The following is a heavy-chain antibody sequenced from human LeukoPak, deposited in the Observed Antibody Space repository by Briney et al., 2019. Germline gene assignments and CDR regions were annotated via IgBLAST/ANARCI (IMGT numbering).Heavy chain of an antibody. CDR3: ATGRTKWDLLNY. CDR1: GGTFSSYA. J-gene: IGHJ4*02. D-gene: IGHD1-26*01. V-gene: IGHV1-24*01. CDR2: LDPEDGEM. Sequence: ASVKVSCKASGGTFSSYAISWVRQAPGKGLEWMGGLDPEDGEMIYSQKFQGRVTMTGDTSTDIAYMEMSSLRSEDTAVYYCATGRTKWDLLNYWGQGTLVTVSS.